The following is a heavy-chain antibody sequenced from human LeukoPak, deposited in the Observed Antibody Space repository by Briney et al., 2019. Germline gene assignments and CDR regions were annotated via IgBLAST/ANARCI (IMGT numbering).Heavy chain of an antibody. CDR3: ARRAGTGGRDYFDY. V-gene: IGHV4-39*07. J-gene: IGHJ4*02. CDR2: IYYTGTT. D-gene: IGHD3/OR15-3a*01. Sequence: SETLSLTCTVSGGSISSSSHSWGWIRQPPGKGLEWTGSIYYTGTTYYNPSLKSRVTISVDTSKNQFSLKLSSVTAADTAVYYCARRAGTGGRDYFDYWGQGTLVTVSS. CDR1: GGSISSSSHS.